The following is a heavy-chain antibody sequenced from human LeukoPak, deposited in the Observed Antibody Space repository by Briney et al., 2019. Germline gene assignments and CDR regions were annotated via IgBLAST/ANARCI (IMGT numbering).Heavy chain of an antibody. V-gene: IGHV3-21*01. CDR1: GFTFSSYS. D-gene: IGHD3-22*01. Sequence: GGSPRLSCAASGFTFSSYSMNWVRQAPGKGLEWVSSISSSSSYIYYADSVKGRFTISRDNAKNSLYLQMNSLRAEDTAVYYCARGTNYYDSSGYVIPTDLWGRGTLVTVSS. CDR2: ISSSSSYI. J-gene: IGHJ2*01. CDR3: ARGTNYYDSSGYVIPTDL.